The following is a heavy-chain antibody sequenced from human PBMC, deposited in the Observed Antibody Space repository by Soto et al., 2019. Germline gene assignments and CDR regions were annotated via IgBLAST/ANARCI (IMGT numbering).Heavy chain of an antibody. J-gene: IGHJ3*02. CDR3: ARRTYSGSYFCAFDI. CDR2: IKQDGSEK. D-gene: IGHD1-26*01. Sequence: GGSLRLSCAASGFTFSSYWMSWVRQAPGKGLEWVANIKQDGSEKYYVDSVKGRFTISRDNAKNSLYLQMNSLRAEDTAVYYCARRTYSGSYFCAFDIWGQGTMVTVSS. V-gene: IGHV3-7*01. CDR1: GFTFSSYW.